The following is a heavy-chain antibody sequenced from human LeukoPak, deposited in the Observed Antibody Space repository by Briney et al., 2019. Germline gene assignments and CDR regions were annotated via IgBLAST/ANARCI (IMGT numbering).Heavy chain of an antibody. V-gene: IGHV1-58*02. J-gene: IGHJ6*03. CDR3: AATLNEYCSGGSCYLHYYMDV. D-gene: IGHD2-15*01. Sequence: SVKVSCKASGFTFTSSAMQWVRQARGQRLEWIGWIVVGSGNTNYAQKFQERVTITRDMSTSTAYMELSSLRSEDTAVYYCAATLNEYCSGGSCYLHYYMDVWGKGTTVTVSS. CDR1: GFTFTSSA. CDR2: IVVGSGNT.